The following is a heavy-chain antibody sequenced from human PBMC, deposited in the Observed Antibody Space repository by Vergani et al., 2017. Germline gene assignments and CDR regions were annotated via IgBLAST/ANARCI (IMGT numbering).Heavy chain of an antibody. CDR1: GGTFSSYA. V-gene: IGHV1-69*01. Sequence: QVQLVQSGAEVKKPGSSVKVSCKASGGTFSSYAISWVRQAAGQGREWMGGIIPIFGTVNYAQKFQGRVTITADESTSTAYMALSSLRSEDTAVYYCAAPVSRSPSPRYYFWGGYYRNDAFNVWGQGTIVTVAS. D-gene: IGHD3-3*01. J-gene: IGHJ3*01. CDR3: AAPVSRSPSPRYYFWGGYYRNDAFNV. CDR2: IIPIFGTV.